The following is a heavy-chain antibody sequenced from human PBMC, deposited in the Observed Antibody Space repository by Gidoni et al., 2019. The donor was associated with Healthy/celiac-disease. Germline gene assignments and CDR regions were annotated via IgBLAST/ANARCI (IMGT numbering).Heavy chain of an antibody. Sequence: QVQLQESGPGLEKPSQTLSLTCTVSGGSISSGSYYWSWIRQPAGKGLEWIGRIYTSGSTNYNPSLKSRVTISVDTSKNQFSLKLSSVTAADTAVYYCASSNYYDSSGYEDYWGQGTLVTVSS. V-gene: IGHV4-61*02. CDR3: ASSNYYDSSGYEDY. CDR2: IYTSGST. J-gene: IGHJ4*02. CDR1: GGSISSGSYY. D-gene: IGHD3-22*01.